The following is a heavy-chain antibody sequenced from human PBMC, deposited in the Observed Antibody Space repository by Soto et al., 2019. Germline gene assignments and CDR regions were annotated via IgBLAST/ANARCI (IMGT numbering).Heavy chain of an antibody. V-gene: IGHV1-2*04. J-gene: IGHJ6*03. Sequence: QVQLVQSGAEVKEPGASVNVSCRASGDRFTDYYMHWVRQAPGQGLEWMGWINPNSGVTKYAQKFQGWVTMTRDTSIRTVYMQLSRLGFDDTAIYYCARESGGATATLDYYYFYMDVWGTGTTVTVSS. CDR1: GDRFTDYY. D-gene: IGHD5-12*01. CDR2: INPNSGVT. CDR3: ARESGGATATLDYYYFYMDV.